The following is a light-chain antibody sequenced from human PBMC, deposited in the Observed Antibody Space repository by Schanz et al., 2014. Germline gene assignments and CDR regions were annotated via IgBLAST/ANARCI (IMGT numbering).Light chain of an antibody. CDR3: HQSYGNPGLA. Sequence: DIQMTQSPSSLSASLGDRVTITCRASQPISDYLNWYQQRPGKAPNLLIYAASSLESGVPSRFSGSGSGTHFTLNISSLQAEDFATYYCHQSYGNPGLAFGGGTRVEIK. J-gene: IGKJ4*01. V-gene: IGKV1-39*01. CDR2: AAS. CDR1: QPISDY.